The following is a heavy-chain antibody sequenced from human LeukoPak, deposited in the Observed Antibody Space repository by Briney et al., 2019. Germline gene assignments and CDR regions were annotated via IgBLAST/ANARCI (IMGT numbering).Heavy chain of an antibody. V-gene: IGHV4-61*02. CDR3: ARVTATGAPEIDY. CDR2: IYTSGST. J-gene: IGHJ4*02. Sequence: SETLSLTCTVSGGSISSGSYYWSWIRQPAGKGLEWIGRIYTSGSTNYNPSLKSRATISVDTSKNQFSLKLSSVTAADTAVYYCARVTATGAPEIDYWGQGTLVTVSS. CDR1: GGSISSGSYY. D-gene: IGHD4-11*01.